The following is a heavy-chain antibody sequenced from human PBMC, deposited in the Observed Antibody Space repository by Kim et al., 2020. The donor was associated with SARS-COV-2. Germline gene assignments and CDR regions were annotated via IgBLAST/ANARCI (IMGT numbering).Heavy chain of an antibody. CDR2: GT. CDR3: ARSSLLDFDY. J-gene: IGHJ4*02. D-gene: IGHD3-16*02. V-gene: IGHV1-2*02. Sequence: GTNSAQKFQGRVTMTRDTSISTVYLELTSLRSDDTAVYYCARSSLLDFDYWGQGTLVTVSS.